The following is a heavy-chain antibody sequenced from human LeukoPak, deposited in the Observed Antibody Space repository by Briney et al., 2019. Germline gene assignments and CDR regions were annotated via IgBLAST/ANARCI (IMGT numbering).Heavy chain of an antibody. D-gene: IGHD1-26*01. J-gene: IGHJ4*02. CDR3: ANDGRSVGATGGFLDY. V-gene: IGHV3-23*01. Sequence: GGSLRLSCAASGFTFSNYAMNWVRQAPGKGLECVSGVSGTGSATYYADSVKGRFTISRDNSKNTLYLQMNSLRAEDTAVYYCANDGRSVGATGGFLDYWGQGTLVTVSS. CDR1: GFTFSNYA. CDR2: VSGTGSAT.